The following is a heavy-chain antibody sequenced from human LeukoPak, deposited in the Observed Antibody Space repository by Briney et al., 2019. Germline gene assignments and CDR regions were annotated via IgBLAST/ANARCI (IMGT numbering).Heavy chain of an antibody. J-gene: IGHJ6*03. D-gene: IGHD4-17*01. V-gene: IGHV1-8*03. CDR3: ARQDYGDYRGRYYYYMDV. CDR1: GYTFTSYD. Sequence: GASVKVSCKASGYTFTSYDINWVRQATGQGLEWMGWMNPNSANTVYAQKFQGRVTFTRNTSISTAYMELSSLKSEDTAVYYCARQDYGDYRGRYYYYMDVWGKGTTVTVSS. CDR2: MNPNSANT.